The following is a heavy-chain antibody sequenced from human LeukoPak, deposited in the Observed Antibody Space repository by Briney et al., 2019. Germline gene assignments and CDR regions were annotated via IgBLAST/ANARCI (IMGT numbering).Heavy chain of an antibody. CDR3: ARVSPIDAAGTPYFDS. CDR2: INHSGAT. Sequence: PSETLSLTCAVYSGSFSGYYWSWIRQPPGKGLEWIGEINHSGATNSNPSLKSRLIISKDTSKKQLSLKLSSVTAADTAVYYCARVSPIDAAGTPYFDSWGQGTQVTVSS. D-gene: IGHD6-13*01. V-gene: IGHV4-34*01. J-gene: IGHJ4*02. CDR1: SGSFSGYY.